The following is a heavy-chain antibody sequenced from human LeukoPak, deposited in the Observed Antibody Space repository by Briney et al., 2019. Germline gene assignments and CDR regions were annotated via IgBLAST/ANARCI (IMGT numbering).Heavy chain of an antibody. CDR1: GGSISSGSYY. J-gene: IGHJ6*03. CDR2: IYTSGST. CDR3: ARDRWFGELLPSYYYYMDV. Sequence: SETLSLTCTVSGGSISSGSYYWSWIRQPAGKGLEWIGRIYTSGSTNYNPSLKSRVTISVDMSKNQFSLKLSSVTAADTAVYYCARDRWFGELLPSYYYYMDVWGKGTTVTVSS. V-gene: IGHV4-61*02. D-gene: IGHD3-10*01.